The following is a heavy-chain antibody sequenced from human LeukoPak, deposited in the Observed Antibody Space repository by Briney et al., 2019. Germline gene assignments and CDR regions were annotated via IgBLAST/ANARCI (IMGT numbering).Heavy chain of an antibody. CDR3: ARGTRSTSWAYYYMDV. V-gene: IGHV3-30*02. Sequence: GGSLKLSCAASGFTFSSYGMHWVRQAPGKGLEWVAFIRYDGSNKYYADSVKGRFTISRDNSKNTLYLQMNSLRAEDTAVYYCARGTRSTSWAYYYMDVWGKGTTVTVSS. J-gene: IGHJ6*03. D-gene: IGHD2-2*01. CDR2: IRYDGSNK. CDR1: GFTFSSYG.